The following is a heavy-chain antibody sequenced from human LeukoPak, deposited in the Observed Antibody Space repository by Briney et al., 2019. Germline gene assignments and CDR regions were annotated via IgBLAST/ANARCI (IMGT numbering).Heavy chain of an antibody. D-gene: IGHD2-15*01. Sequence: KSKTDGGTTDYAAPVKGRFTISRDDSKNTLYLQMNSLKTEDTAVYYCARRFRYCSGGSCYAPLDYWGQGTLVTVSS. CDR2: KSKTDGGTT. V-gene: IGHV3-15*01. CDR3: ARRFRYCSGGSCYAPLDY. J-gene: IGHJ4*02.